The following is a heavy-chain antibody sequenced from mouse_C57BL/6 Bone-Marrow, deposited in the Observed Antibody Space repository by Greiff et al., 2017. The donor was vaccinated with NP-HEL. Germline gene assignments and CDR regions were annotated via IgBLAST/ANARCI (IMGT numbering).Heavy chain of an antibody. J-gene: IGHJ4*01. Sequence: EVKLVESGAELVRPGASVKLSCTVSGFNIKDDYMHWVEQRPEQGLEWIGWIDPENGDTEYASKFQGKATITADTSSNTAYLQLSSLTSEDTAVYYCTTGGSSPYAMDYWGQGTSVTVSS. CDR1: GFNIKDDY. CDR2: IDPENGDT. V-gene: IGHV14-4*01. CDR3: TTGGSSPYAMDY. D-gene: IGHD1-1*01.